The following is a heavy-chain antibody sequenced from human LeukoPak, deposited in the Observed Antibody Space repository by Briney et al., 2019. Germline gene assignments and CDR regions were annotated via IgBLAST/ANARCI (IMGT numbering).Heavy chain of an antibody. CDR2: ISGSGGST. CDR3: AKDHGDYDSSGPYNNFDY. V-gene: IGHV3-23*01. J-gene: IGHJ4*02. D-gene: IGHD3-22*01. Sequence: GGSLRLSCAASGFTFYIYAMSWVRQAPGKGLEWVSAISGSGGSTYYADSVKGRFTISRDNSKNTLYLQMNSLRAEDTAVYYCAKDHGDYDSSGPYNNFDYWGQGTLVTVSS. CDR1: GFTFYIYA.